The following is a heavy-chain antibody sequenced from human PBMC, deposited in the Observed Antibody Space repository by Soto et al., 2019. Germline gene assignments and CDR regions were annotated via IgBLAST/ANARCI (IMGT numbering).Heavy chain of an antibody. Sequence: SETLSLTCAVYGGSFSGYYWSWIRQPPGKGLEWIGEINHSGSTDYNPSLKSRVTISVDTSKNQFSLKLSSVTAADTAVYYCAREPTYGDYVDYWGQGTLVTVSS. CDR2: INHSGST. J-gene: IGHJ4*02. D-gene: IGHD4-17*01. V-gene: IGHV4-34*01. CDR3: AREPTYGDYVDY. CDR1: GGSFSGYY.